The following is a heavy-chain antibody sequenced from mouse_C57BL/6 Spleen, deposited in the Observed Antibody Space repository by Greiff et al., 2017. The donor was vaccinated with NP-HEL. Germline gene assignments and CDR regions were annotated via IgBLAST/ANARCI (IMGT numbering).Heavy chain of an antibody. CDR2: IEPNSGGT. CDR1: GYTLHRFW. Sequence: QVQLPQPGAEPVKPGASVKLFCQASGYTLHRFWMHGVRKRQGQGLEWSGRIEPNSGGTKYKEKFKRKATLTVDKPSSTAYMQLSSRTSEDSAVYYCARGFHYFDYWGQGTTLTVSS. CDR3: ARGFHYFDY. V-gene: IGHV1-72*01. J-gene: IGHJ2*01.